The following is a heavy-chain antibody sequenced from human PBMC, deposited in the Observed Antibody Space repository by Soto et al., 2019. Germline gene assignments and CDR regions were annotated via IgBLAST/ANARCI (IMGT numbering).Heavy chain of an antibody. V-gene: IGHV4-59*01. CDR3: ARFYDSSGYYYVSNWFDP. D-gene: IGHD3-22*01. Sequence: PSETLSLTCTVSGGSISSYYWSWIRQPPGKGLEWIGYIYYSGSTNYNPSLKSRVTISVDTSKNQFSLKLSSVTAADTAVYYCARFYDSSGYYYVSNWFDPWGQGTLVTVSS. J-gene: IGHJ5*02. CDR2: IYYSGST. CDR1: GGSISSYY.